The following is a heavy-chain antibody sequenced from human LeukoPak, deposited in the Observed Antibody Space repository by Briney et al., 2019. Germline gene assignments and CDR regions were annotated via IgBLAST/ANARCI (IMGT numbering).Heavy chain of an antibody. V-gene: IGHV3-48*01. CDR3: ARRFDS. CDR1: GFSFTAYS. CDR2: IGPGGDI. J-gene: IGHJ4*02. Sequence: GGSLRLSCAASGFSFTAYSMDWVRQAPGRGLEWISYIGPGGDIYYADSVTGRFTVSRDTAKNSLYLQMNGLRVEDTAVYYCARRFDSWGQGTLVTVSS.